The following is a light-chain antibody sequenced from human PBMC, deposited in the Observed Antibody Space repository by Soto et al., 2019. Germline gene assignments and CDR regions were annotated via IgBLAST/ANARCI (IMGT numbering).Light chain of an antibody. CDR3: QKYKSAPLT. V-gene: IGKV1-27*01. Sequence: DIQMTHSPSSLSASLPDRVTVTYRASQGISNYVAWYQQTPGKVPKLLIYAASTLQSGVPSRFSGSGSGTDFPLTISSLQPEDVATYYCQKYKSAPLTFGGGTKVDIK. CDR2: AAS. CDR1: QGISNY. J-gene: IGKJ4*01.